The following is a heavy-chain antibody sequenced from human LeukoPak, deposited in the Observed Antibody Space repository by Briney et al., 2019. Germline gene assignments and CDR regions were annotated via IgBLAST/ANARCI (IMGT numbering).Heavy chain of an antibody. V-gene: IGHV4-39*01. CDR2: IYYSGST. J-gene: IGHJ3*02. CDR3: ARPDPRRHNWSDPPPGAFDI. Sequence: TLSLTCTVSGGSISSSSYYWGWIRQPPGKGLEWIGSIYYSGSTYYNPSLKSRVTISVDTSKNQFSLKLSSVTAADTAVYCCARPDPRRHNWSDPPPGAFDIWGQGTMVTVSS. D-gene: IGHD1-1*01. CDR1: GGSISSSSYY.